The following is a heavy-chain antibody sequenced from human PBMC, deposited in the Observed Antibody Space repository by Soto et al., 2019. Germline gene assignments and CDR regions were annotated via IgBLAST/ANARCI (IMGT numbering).Heavy chain of an antibody. CDR1: GGSFSGYY. CDR3: ARTTKLGYCSGGSCGGYWFDP. Sequence: QVQLQQWGAGLLKPSETLSLTCAVYGGSFSGYYWSWIRQPPGKGLERIGEINHSGSTNYNPSLKSRVTISVDTSKNQFSLKLSSVTAADTAVYYCARTTKLGYCSGGSCGGYWFDPWGQGSLVTVSS. V-gene: IGHV4-34*01. CDR2: INHSGST. J-gene: IGHJ5*02. D-gene: IGHD2-15*01.